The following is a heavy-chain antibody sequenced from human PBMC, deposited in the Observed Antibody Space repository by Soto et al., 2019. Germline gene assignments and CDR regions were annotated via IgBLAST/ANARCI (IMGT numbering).Heavy chain of an antibody. CDR3: ASSSTATTVYGY. CDR1: GYTFTSYA. CDR2: INAGYGNT. Sequence: QVQLVQSGAEVKKPGASVKLSCKASGYTFTSYAMHWVRQAPGQRLEWMGWINAGYGNTEYSQKFQGRVTITRDTSASTGYMELSSLRSEDTAVYYCASSSTATTVYGYWGHGPLVTVSS. D-gene: IGHD4-17*01. V-gene: IGHV1-3*01. J-gene: IGHJ4*01.